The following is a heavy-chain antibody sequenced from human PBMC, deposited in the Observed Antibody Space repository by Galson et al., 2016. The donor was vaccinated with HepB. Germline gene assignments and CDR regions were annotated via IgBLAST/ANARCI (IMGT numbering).Heavy chain of an antibody. J-gene: IGHJ4*02. D-gene: IGHD4-11*01. CDR3: ARDPVASSTWYYFDY. V-gene: IGHV3-21*04. CDR1: GFTLHTYT. CDR2: ISSGSSYI. Sequence: LRLSCAASGFTLHTYTMNWVRQAPGKGLEWVSSISSGSSYIYYADSVKGRFNISRDNSKNTVYLQMNSLRVEDMAVYYCARDPVASSTWYYFDYWGQGTLVTVSS.